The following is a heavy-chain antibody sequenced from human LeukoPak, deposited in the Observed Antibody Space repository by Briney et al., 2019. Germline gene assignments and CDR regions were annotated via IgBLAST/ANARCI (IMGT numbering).Heavy chain of an antibody. J-gene: IGHJ3*02. V-gene: IGHV4-34*01. CDR2: INHSGST. CDR1: GGSFSGYY. CDR3: ARNLAARQEAHAFDI. D-gene: IGHD6-6*01. Sequence: NPSETLSLTCAVYGGSFSGYYWSWIRQPPGKGLEWIGEINHSGSTNYNPSLKSRVTISVDTSKNQFSLKLSSVTAADTAVYYCARNLAARQEAHAFDIWGQGTMVTVSS.